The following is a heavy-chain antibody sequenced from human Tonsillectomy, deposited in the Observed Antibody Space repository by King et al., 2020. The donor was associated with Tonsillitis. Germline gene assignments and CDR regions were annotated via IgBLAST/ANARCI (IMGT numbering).Heavy chain of an antibody. CDR2: ISLDGGKA. V-gene: IGHV3-33*05. Sequence: VQLVESGGAVVQPGKSLRLSCAASQITFSPYAMHWVRQAPGKGLEWVALISLDGGKAYYADSVRGRFTISRDLSKTTVYLQMNDLRADDTAVYYCASPMTYRYFFNFGGQGIMVTVS. D-gene: IGHD3-16*02. CDR1: QITFSPYA. CDR3: ASPMTYRYFFNF. J-gene: IGHJ4*02.